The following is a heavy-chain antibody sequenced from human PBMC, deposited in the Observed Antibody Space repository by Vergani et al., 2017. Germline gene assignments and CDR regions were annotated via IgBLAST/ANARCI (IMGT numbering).Heavy chain of an antibody. Sequence: EVQVVESGGGLVQPGGSLRLSCAASGFSFPGYAMSWVRQAPGKGLEWVANIKQDGSEKYYVDSVKGRFTISRDNAKNSLYLQMNSLRAEDTAVYYCARDRRGYSYGSLFDYWGQGTLVTVSS. CDR3: ARDRRGYSYGSLFDY. V-gene: IGHV3-7*01. J-gene: IGHJ4*02. CDR2: IKQDGSEK. D-gene: IGHD5-18*01. CDR1: GFSFPGYA.